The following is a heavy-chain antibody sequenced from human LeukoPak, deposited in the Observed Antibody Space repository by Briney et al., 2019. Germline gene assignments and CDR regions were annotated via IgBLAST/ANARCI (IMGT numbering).Heavy chain of an antibody. CDR2: ISNDGSNK. CDR1: GFTFSSYA. Sequence: GGSLRLSCAASGFTFSSYAMHWVRQAPGKGLEWVAVISNDGSNKYYADSVKGRFTISRDNSKNTLYLQMNSLRAEDTAVYYCASWRGGYYYYYGMDVWGQGTTVTVSS. CDR3: ASWRGGYYYYYGMDV. V-gene: IGHV3-30-3*01. D-gene: IGHD3-10*01. J-gene: IGHJ6*02.